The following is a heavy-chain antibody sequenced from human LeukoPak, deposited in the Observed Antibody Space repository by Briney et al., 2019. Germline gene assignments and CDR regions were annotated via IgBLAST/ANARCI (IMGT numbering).Heavy chain of an antibody. CDR1: GYTFTSYA. V-gene: IGHV1-3*01. Sequence: GASVKVSCKASGYTFTSYAMHWVRQAPGQRLEWMGWINAGNGNTKYSQKFQGRVTITRDTSASTAYMELSSLRSEDTAVYYCARSVVVVAAPRSSQRYYYYYGMDVWGKGTTVTVSS. CDR2: INAGNGNT. D-gene: IGHD2-15*01. CDR3: ARSVVVVAAPRSSQRYYYYYGMDV. J-gene: IGHJ6*04.